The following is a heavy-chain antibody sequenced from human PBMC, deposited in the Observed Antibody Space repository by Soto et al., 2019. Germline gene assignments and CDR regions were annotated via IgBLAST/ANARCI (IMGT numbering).Heavy chain of an antibody. CDR1: GFTFSSYG. D-gene: IGHD5-18*01. CDR2: ISYDGSNK. Sequence: QVQLVESGGGVVQPGRSLRLSCAASGFTFSSYGMHWVRQAPGKGLEWVAVISYDGSNKYYADSVKGRFTISRDNSKNALYLQMNSLRAEDTAVYYCAKQLSRGDSYDYYDGMDVWGQGTTVTVSS. CDR3: AKQLSRGDSYDYYDGMDV. V-gene: IGHV3-30*18. J-gene: IGHJ6*02.